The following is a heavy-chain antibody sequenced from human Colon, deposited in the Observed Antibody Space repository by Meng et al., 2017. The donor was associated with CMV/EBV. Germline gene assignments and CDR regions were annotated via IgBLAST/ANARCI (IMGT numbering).Heavy chain of an antibody. J-gene: IGHJ6*02. D-gene: IGHD2-2*01. Sequence: GESLKISCAASGFNFSVSGMHWVRQAPGKGLEWVASISPSNDYIYFADSVKGRFTISRDNAKNSLYLQMNSLTAEDTAVYYCARLGGVPAALLLWGQGTTVTVSS. V-gene: IGHV3-21*01. CDR1: GFNFSVSG. CDR2: ISPSNDYI. CDR3: ARLGGVPAALLL.